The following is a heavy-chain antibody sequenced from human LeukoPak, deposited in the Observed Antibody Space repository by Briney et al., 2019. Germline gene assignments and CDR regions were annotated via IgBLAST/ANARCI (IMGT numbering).Heavy chain of an antibody. CDR3: ATRITMIVGGAFDI. D-gene: IGHD3-22*01. Sequence: ASVKVSCKASGYTFTGYYMHWVRQAPGQGLEWMGWINPNSGGTNYAQKFQGRVTMTRDTSISTAYMELNSLRSEDTAVYYCATRITMIVGGAFDIWGQGTMVTVSS. V-gene: IGHV1-2*02. CDR2: INPNSGGT. CDR1: GYTFTGYY. J-gene: IGHJ3*02.